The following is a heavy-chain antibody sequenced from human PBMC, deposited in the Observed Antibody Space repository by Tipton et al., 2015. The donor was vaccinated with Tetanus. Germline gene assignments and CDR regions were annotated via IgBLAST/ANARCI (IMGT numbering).Heavy chain of an antibody. Sequence: TLSLTCTVSGSSITSTTHYWGWIRKPPGKDLEWIGYIYQTGTTYYNPSLKGRVTISMDRSNTQFSLRLDSLTAADTAVYYCARAAGFLGLTHDFWGRGTLVSVSS. V-gene: IGHV4-30-4*08. D-gene: IGHD2/OR15-2a*01. CDR3: ARAAGFLGLTHDF. CDR2: IYQTGTT. J-gene: IGHJ4*02. CDR1: GSSITSTTHY.